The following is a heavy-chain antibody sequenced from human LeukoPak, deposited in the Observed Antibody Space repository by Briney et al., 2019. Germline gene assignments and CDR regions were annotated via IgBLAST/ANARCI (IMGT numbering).Heavy chain of an antibody. CDR2: TIPIFGTA. Sequence: SVKVSCKASGGTFSSYAISWVRQAPGQGLEWMGGTIPIFGTANYAQKFQGRVTITADESTSTAYMELSSLRSEDTAVYYYASGPMVYGQYYYYYMDVWGKGTTVTVSS. J-gene: IGHJ6*03. V-gene: IGHV1-69*13. D-gene: IGHD5/OR15-5a*01. CDR3: ASGPMVYGQYYYYYMDV. CDR1: GGTFSSYA.